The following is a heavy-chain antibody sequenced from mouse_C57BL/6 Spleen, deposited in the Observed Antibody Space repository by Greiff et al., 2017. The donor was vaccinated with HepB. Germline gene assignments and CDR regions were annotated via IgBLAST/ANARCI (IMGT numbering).Heavy chain of an antibody. CDR2: ISSGSSTI. V-gene: IGHV5-17*01. CDR3: ARRSLAYYAMDY. CDR1: GFTFSDYG. D-gene: IGHD6-1*01. J-gene: IGHJ4*01. Sequence: EVHLVESGGGLVKPGGSLKLSCAASGFTFSDYGMHWVRQAPEKGLEWVAYISSGSSTIYYADTVKGRFTISRDNAKNTLFLQMTSLRSEDTAMYYCARRSLAYYAMDYWGQGTSVTVSS.